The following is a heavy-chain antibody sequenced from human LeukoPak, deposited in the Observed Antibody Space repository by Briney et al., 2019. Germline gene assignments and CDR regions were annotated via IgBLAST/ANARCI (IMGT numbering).Heavy chain of an antibody. CDR3: ARALTEYGDFVG. CDR2: LKQDGSEK. V-gene: IGHV3-7*01. D-gene: IGHD4-17*01. Sequence: GGSLRLSCAASGFSISLYWMTWVRQAPGKGLEWVANLKQDGSEKYYVDSVKGRFTISRDNAKNSLYLQMNSLKSEDTAVYYCARALTEYGDFVGWGQGTLVTVSS. CDR1: GFSISLYW. J-gene: IGHJ4*02.